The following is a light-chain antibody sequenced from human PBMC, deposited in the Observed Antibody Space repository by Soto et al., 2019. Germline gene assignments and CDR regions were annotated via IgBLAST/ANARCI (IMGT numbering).Light chain of an antibody. CDR1: QSVSRSY. Sequence: EIVLTQSPGTLSLSPGERATLSCRASQSVSRSYLAWYQQKPGQAPRLLIYGASSRATGIPDRFSGSGSGTDFTLTISRLEPADFAVYYCQPYGSSLWTFGQGTKVEIK. CDR2: GAS. V-gene: IGKV3-20*01. CDR3: QPYGSSLWT. J-gene: IGKJ1*01.